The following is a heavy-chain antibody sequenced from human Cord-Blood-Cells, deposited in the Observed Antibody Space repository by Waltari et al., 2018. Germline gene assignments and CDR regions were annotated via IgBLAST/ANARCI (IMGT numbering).Heavy chain of an antibody. CDR2: FDREDGET. Sequence: QVQLVQSGAEVKKHGASVKVSCKVSGYTLNELSMHWVRQAPGKGLEWMGGFDREDGETIFAQKCQGRVTMTEDTSTDTAYIELSSLRSEDTAVYYCATVTWGSGAFDIWGQGTMVTVSS. D-gene: IGHD7-27*01. CDR3: ATVTWGSGAFDI. J-gene: IGHJ3*02. CDR1: GYTLNELS. V-gene: IGHV1-24*01.